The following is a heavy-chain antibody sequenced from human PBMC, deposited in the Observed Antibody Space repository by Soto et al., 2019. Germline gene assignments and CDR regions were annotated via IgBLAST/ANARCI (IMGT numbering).Heavy chain of an antibody. CDR2: IYYSGST. Sequence: LSLTCTVSGGSISSGGYYWSWIRQHPGKGLEWIGYIYYSGSTYYNPSLKSRVTISVDTSKNQFSLKLSSVTAADTAVYYCARGYCSSTSCYGGEVPFDYWGQGTLVTVSS. D-gene: IGHD2-2*01. CDR1: GGSISSGGYY. V-gene: IGHV4-31*03. CDR3: ARGYCSSTSCYGGEVPFDY. J-gene: IGHJ4*02.